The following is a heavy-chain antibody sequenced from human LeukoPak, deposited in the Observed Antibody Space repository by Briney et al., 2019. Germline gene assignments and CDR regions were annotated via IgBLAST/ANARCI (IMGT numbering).Heavy chain of an antibody. V-gene: IGHV1-2*02. CDR3: ARRVDIVAYYFDY. CDR2: INPNSGGT. Sequence: GASVKVSCNASVYTFTGYYMHWVRQGPGQGLEWMGWINPNSGGTNYAQKFQGRVTMTRDTSISTAYMELSRLRSDDTAVYYCARRVDIVAYYFDYWGQGTLVTVSS. CDR1: VYTFTGYY. D-gene: IGHD5-12*01. J-gene: IGHJ4*02.